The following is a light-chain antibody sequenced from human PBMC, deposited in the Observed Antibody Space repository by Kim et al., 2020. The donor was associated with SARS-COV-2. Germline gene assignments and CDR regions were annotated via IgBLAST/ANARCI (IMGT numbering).Light chain of an antibody. CDR2: GNS. J-gene: IGLJ2*01. Sequence: RVPISCTGSSSNIGAGYDVHWYQQLPGTAPKLLIYGNSNRPSGVPDRFSGSKSGTSASLAITGLQAEDEADYYCQSYDSSLSVVVFGGGTQLTVL. CDR3: QSYDSSLSVVV. V-gene: IGLV1-40*01. CDR1: SSNIGAGYD.